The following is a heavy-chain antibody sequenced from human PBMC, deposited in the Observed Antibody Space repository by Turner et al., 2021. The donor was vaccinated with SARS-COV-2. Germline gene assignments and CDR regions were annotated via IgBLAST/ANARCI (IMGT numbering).Heavy chain of an antibody. CDR2: IYTSGSA. V-gene: IGHV4-4*07. D-gene: IGHD5-12*01. Sequence: QVQLQESGPGLVKPSETLSRTCSVSGGSISSYYWSWIRQPAGKGLEWIGRIYTSGSAKYNPSLQSRVTMSVDTSKNQVSLKLSSVTAADTAVYYCARRYSGFDHGYFDYWGQGTLVTVSS. CDR1: GGSISSYY. CDR3: ARRYSGFDHGYFDY. J-gene: IGHJ4*02.